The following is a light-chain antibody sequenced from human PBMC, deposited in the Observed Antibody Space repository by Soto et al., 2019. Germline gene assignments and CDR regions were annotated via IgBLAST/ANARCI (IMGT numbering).Light chain of an antibody. CDR3: SSYTSSSSQV. V-gene: IGLV2-14*03. Sequence: QSALTQPASVSGSPGQSITISCTGTSSDVGGFNYVSWYQQHPGKAPKLMVYDVINRPSGVSNRFSGSKSGDTASLTISGLQADDEAAYYCSSYTSSSSQVFGSGTKVTVL. CDR1: SSDVGGFNY. J-gene: IGLJ1*01. CDR2: DVI.